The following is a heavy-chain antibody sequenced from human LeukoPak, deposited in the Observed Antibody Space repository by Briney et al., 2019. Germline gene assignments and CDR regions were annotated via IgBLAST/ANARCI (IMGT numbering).Heavy chain of an antibody. V-gene: IGHV4-4*09. CDR3: ASESRYGSGSYYNVY. CDR1: GFTFSNYA. J-gene: IGHJ4*02. CDR2: IYTSGST. Sequence: GSLRLSCAASGFTFSNYAMSWVRQAPGKGLEWTGYIYTSGSTNYNPSLKSRVTISVDTSKNQFSLKLSSVTAADTAVYYCASESRYGSGSYYNVYWGQGTLVTVSS. D-gene: IGHD3-10*01.